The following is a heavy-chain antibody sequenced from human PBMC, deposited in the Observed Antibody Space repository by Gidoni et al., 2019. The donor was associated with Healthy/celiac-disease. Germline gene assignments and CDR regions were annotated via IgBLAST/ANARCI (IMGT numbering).Heavy chain of an antibody. CDR2: TSAYNGNT. Sequence: QVQLVSSGAEVKKPGASVQVSCKASAYTFPSSGIISVRQAPGQGLEWVGWTSAYNGNTNDAQKLQGRVTMTTDTSTSTAYMELRSLRSDDTAVYYCARDLRYYESSGYVPTSEYFQHWGQGTLVTVSS. CDR3: ARDLRYYESSGYVPTSEYFQH. J-gene: IGHJ1*01. D-gene: IGHD3-22*01. CDR1: AYTFPSSG. V-gene: IGHV1-18*01.